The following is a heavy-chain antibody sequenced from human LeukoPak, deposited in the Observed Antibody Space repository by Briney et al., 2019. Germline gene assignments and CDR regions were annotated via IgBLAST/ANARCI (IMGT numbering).Heavy chain of an antibody. V-gene: IGHV3-23*01. CDR3: AKLDGGSGSYYREVDAFDI. Sequence: GGSLRLSCAASGFTFSSYGMGWVRQAPGKGLEWVSAISGSGGSTYYADSVKGRSTISRDNSKNTLYLQMNSLRAEDTAVFCCAKLDGGSGSYYREVDAFDIWGQGTMVTVSS. CDR1: GFTFSSYG. D-gene: IGHD3-10*01. CDR2: ISGSGGST. J-gene: IGHJ3*02.